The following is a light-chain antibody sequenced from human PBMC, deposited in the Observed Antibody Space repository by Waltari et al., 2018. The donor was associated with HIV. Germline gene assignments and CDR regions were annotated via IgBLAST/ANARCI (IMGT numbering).Light chain of an antibody. CDR3: QSADTSGTSVL. Sequence: SSDLTQSPSLSVSPGQTAKITCSGDVLAKQFAFWYHRKPGQAPLLLIYKDTERPSKIPERFSASTSGTTVTVTISGVRAEDEAEYFCQSADTSGTSVLFGGGTTLTVL. CDR1: VLAKQF. J-gene: IGLJ2*01. CDR2: KDT. V-gene: IGLV3-25*03.